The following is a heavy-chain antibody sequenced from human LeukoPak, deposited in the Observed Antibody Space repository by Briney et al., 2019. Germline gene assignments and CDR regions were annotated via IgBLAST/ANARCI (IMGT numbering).Heavy chain of an antibody. Sequence: GGSLRLSCAASGFAFSNYGMIWVPPAPGKGLEWVSGITGGGDTTFYGESVKGRFTISRDNHKNTLYLQVSSLRADDTAVYYCARDARLMAFDNWGQGTLVTVSS. CDR2: ITGGGDTT. CDR1: GFAFSNYG. D-gene: IGHD2-8*01. V-gene: IGHV3-23*02. CDR3: ARDARLMAFDN. J-gene: IGHJ4*02.